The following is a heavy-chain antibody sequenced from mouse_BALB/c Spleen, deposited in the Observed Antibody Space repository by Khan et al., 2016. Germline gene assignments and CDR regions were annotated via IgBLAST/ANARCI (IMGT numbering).Heavy chain of an antibody. J-gene: IGHJ3*01. CDR1: GYTFSSYT. CDR2: INPSSGYT. D-gene: IGHD2-2*01. Sequence: QGQLQQSAAELARPGASVKMSCKASGYTFSSYTMHWVKQRPGQGLEWIGYINPSSGYTEYNEKFKDKTTLTADKSSTTAYMQLTSLTSEDSAVYYCARSTMVTSWFTYWGQGTLVTVSA. CDR3: ARSTMVTSWFTY. V-gene: IGHV1-4*02.